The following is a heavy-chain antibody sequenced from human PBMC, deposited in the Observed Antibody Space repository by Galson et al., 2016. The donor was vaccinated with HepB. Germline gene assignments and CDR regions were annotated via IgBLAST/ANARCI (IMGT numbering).Heavy chain of an antibody. D-gene: IGHD3-10*01. V-gene: IGHV3-21*01. CDR3: ARGGEWLDY. J-gene: IGHJ4*02. Sequence: SLRLSCAASGFTFNAYSMNWVRQAPGKGLEWVSSIGSISNYISYADSLKGRFTISRDNAKNSLYLQMNSLRVEDTAVYYCARGGEWLDYWGQGTLVTVSS. CDR2: IGSISNYI. CDR1: GFTFNAYS.